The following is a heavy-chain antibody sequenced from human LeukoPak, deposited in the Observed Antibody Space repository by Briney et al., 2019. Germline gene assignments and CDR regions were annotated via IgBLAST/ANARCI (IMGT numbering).Heavy chain of an antibody. CDR3: ARSHLGTTVDAY. CDR2: IWYDGSNK. V-gene: IGHV3-33*01. D-gene: IGHD6-19*01. CDR1: GFTFRSYG. J-gene: IGHJ4*02. Sequence: GRSLRLSCAASGFTFRSYGMHWVRQAPGKGLEWVAIIWYDGSNKYYRESVKGRFTVSRDNSKNTLYLQMDSLRAEDTAVYYCARSHLGTTVDAYWGQGTLVTVSS.